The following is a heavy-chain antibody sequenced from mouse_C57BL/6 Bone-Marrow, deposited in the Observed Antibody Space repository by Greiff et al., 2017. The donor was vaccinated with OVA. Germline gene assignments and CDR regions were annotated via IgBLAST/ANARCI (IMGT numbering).Heavy chain of an antibody. V-gene: IGHV1-7*01. D-gene: IGHD1-1*01. J-gene: IGHJ2*01. CDR1: GYTFTSYW. CDR3: ARDYYVSPEY. Sequence: QVQLQQSGAELVKPGASVKLSCKASGYTFTSYWMHWVKQRPGQGLEWIGNINPSSGYTKYNQKFKDKATLTADKSSSTAYMQLSSLTYEDSEVYYCARDYYVSPEYWGQGTTLTVSA. CDR2: INPSSGYT.